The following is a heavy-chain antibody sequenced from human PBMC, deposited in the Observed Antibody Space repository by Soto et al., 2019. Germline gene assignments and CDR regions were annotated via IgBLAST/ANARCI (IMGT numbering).Heavy chain of an antibody. J-gene: IGHJ4*02. CDR2: INHSGST. Sequence: SETLSLTCAVYGGSFSGYYWSWIRQPPGKGLEWIGEINHSGSTNYNPSLKSRVTISVATSKNQFSLKLSSVTAADTAVYYCARGGRSSSSNPDYWGQGTLVTVSS. V-gene: IGHV4-34*01. D-gene: IGHD6-6*01. CDR1: GGSFSGYY. CDR3: ARGGRSSSSNPDY.